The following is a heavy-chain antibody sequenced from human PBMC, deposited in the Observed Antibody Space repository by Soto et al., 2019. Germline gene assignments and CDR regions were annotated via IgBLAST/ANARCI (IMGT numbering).Heavy chain of an antibody. Sequence: QVQPVQSGAEVKTPGGSVKGSFRAAGYSFRTHGISWVRQDPGQGLEWMGWISTYDDKTNFPQKFQGRITMTTDTSTSTAYMELRSLRSDDTAVYFCARDLGYCNSSGCFRNWFDPWGQGTLVTVSS. CDR2: ISTYDDKT. J-gene: IGHJ5*02. CDR1: GYSFRTHG. V-gene: IGHV1-18*01. CDR3: ARDLGYCNSSGCFRNWFDP. D-gene: IGHD2-15*01.